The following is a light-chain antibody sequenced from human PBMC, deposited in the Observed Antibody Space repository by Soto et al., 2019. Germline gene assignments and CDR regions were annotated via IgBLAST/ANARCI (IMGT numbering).Light chain of an antibody. CDR1: QGVGSN. Sequence: EIVMTQSPATLSVSPGERATLSCRASQGVGSNLAWYQQKPGQAPRLLIYGASTRATGIPARFSGSGSGTEFTLTISSLQSEDFAIYFCQQYNNGPTYTFGQGTKLEIK. V-gene: IGKV3-15*01. CDR2: GAS. CDR3: QQYNNGPTYT. J-gene: IGKJ2*01.